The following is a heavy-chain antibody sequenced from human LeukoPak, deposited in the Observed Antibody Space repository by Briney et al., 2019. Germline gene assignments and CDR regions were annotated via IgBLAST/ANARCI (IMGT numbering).Heavy chain of an antibody. Sequence: GGSLRLSCVGSAFTFSSFAMSWVRQAPGKWLEWVSSISDTGVHTYYADSVKGRFTISRDNSKNTLYLQMNSLRAEDTAVYYCARWGGYSYGYDYWGQGTLVTVSS. D-gene: IGHD5-18*01. J-gene: IGHJ4*02. CDR2: ISDTGVHT. CDR1: AFTFSSFA. V-gene: IGHV3-23*01. CDR3: ARWGGYSYGYDY.